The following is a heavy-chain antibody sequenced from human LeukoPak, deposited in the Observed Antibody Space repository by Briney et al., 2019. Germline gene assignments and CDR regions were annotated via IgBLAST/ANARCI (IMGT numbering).Heavy chain of an antibody. J-gene: IGHJ4*02. V-gene: IGHV3-21*01. D-gene: IGHD5-24*01. CDR2: ISSSGMYI. CDR1: EFSFSSYS. Sequence: SGGSLRLSCAAPEFSFSSYSITWVRQAPGKGLEWVSSISSSGMYIYYADTMKGRFTISRDNAKNSASLQVTSLGAADTAVYYCAREGRAEIDYWGQGTLVTVS. CDR3: AREGRAEIDY.